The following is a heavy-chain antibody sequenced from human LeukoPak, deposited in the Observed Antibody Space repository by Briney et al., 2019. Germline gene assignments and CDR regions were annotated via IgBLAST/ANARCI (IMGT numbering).Heavy chain of an antibody. D-gene: IGHD3-22*01. CDR3: AKDRAYYSDSSGYYLARAYDY. CDR1: GFTFSSYG. V-gene: IGHV3-23*01. CDR2: ISGSGGST. Sequence: GGTLRLSCAASGFTFSSYGMSWVRQAPGKGLEWVSAISGSGGSTYYGDSVKGRFTISRDNSKNTLYLQMNSLRAEDTAVYYCAKDRAYYSDSSGYYLARAYDYWGQGTLVTVSS. J-gene: IGHJ4*02.